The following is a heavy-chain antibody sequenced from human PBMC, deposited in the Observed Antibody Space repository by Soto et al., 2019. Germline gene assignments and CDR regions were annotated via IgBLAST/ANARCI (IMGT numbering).Heavy chain of an antibody. D-gene: IGHD3-22*01. J-gene: IGHJ5*01. Sequence: SQTLSLSCAISGDSVSSNSAAWNWIRQSPSRGLEWLGRTYYRSKWYNDYAVSVKSRITINPDTSKNQFSLQLNSVTPEDTAVYYCARDREYYYDSSAVWFDSWGQGTLVTVSS. V-gene: IGHV6-1*01. CDR3: ARDREYYYDSSAVWFDS. CDR1: GDSVSSNSAA. CDR2: TYYRSKWYN.